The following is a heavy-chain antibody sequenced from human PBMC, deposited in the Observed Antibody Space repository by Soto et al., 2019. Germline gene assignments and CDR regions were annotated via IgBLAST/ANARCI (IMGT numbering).Heavy chain of an antibody. V-gene: IGHV1-69*13. J-gene: IGHJ3*02. D-gene: IGHD3-22*01. Sequence: SVKVACKACGDRLYSYAISWPRQAPGQGLEWMGGIIPIFGTANYAQKFQGRVTITADESTSTAYMELSSLRSEDTAVYYCARGGYYYDSSGYYGSTHDAFDIWGQGTMVTVSS. CDR1: GDRLYSYA. CDR3: ARGGYYYDSSGYYGSTHDAFDI. CDR2: IIPIFGTA.